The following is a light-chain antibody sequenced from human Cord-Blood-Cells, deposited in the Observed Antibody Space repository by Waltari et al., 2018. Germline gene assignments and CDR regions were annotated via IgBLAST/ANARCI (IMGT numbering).Light chain of an antibody. Sequence: DIKMTQSPSSLSASVGDRVTIPCRASQSISSYLNWYQQKPGKAPKLLIYAASSLQSGVPSSFSGSGSGTDFTLTISSLQPEDFATYYCQQSYSTPYTFGQGTKLEIK. J-gene: IGKJ2*01. V-gene: IGKV1-39*01. CDR1: QSISSY. CDR2: AAS. CDR3: QQSYSTPYT.